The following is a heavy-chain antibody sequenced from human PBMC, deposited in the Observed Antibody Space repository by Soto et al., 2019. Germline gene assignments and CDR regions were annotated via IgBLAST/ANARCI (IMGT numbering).Heavy chain of an antibody. J-gene: IGHJ6*02. CDR2: TYYRTNWHN. CDR1: GDSVSSKSGA. V-gene: IGHV6-1*01. Sequence: QVQLQQSGPRLVKPSQTLSLTCAISGDSVSSKSGAWNWIRQSPSRGLEWLGRTYYRTNWHNDYAVSVRRRIIINPDTSTNHFSLQLHSVTPEDTGVYYCARDRAQYGMDVWGQGTTVTVSS. D-gene: IGHD3-10*01. CDR3: ARDRAQYGMDV.